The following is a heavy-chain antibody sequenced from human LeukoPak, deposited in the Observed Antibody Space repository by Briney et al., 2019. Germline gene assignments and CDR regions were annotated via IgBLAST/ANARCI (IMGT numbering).Heavy chain of an antibody. J-gene: IGHJ4*02. D-gene: IGHD7-27*01. V-gene: IGHV3-23*01. CDR1: GFTFSSYA. CDR2: ISGSGGDT. CDR3: AKDPWGSRGYFDY. Sequence: GGSLRLSCAASGFTFSSYAMIWDRQAPGKGLEWVSAISGSGGDTYYADSVKGRFTIFRDNSKNTVYLRMNSLRAEDTAVYYCAKDPWGSRGYFDYWGQGTLVTVSS.